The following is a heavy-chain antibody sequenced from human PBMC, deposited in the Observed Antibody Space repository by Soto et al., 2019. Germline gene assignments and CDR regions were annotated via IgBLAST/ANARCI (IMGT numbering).Heavy chain of an antibody. CDR1: GFTFSSYA. J-gene: IGHJ4*02. CDR3: EKPGATRGITYSDY. D-gene: IGHD1-26*01. Sequence: GGSLRLSCAASGFTFSSYAMSWVRQAPGKGLEWVSAISGSGGSTYYADSVKGRFTISRDNSKNTLYLQMNSLRAEDTAVYYCEKPGATRGITYSDYWGKGTRGTVPS. V-gene: IGHV3-23*01. CDR2: ISGSGGST.